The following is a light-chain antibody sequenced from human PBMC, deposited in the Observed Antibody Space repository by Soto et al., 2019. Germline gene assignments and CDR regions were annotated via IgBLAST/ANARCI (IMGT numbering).Light chain of an antibody. V-gene: IGKV3D-15*01. CDR1: EAVRTN. Sequence: KVMTQSPATLSLSPGERATLSCRASEAVRTNVAWYQQKPGQAPRLLIHAASTRATGIPARFSGSGSGTEFTLTIGSLQSEDSALYHCEQYKSWPYTFGQGTKLES. CDR3: EQYKSWPYT. CDR2: AAS. J-gene: IGKJ2*01.